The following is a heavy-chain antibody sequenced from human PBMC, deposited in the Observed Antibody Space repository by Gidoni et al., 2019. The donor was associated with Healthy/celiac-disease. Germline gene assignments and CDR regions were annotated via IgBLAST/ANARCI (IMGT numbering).Heavy chain of an antibody. Sequence: QLQLQESGPGLVKPSETLSLTCTVSGGSISSSSYYWGWIRQPPGKGLEWIGSIYYSGSTYYNPSLKSRVTISVDTSKNQFSLKLSSVTAADTAVYYCARHREDYYGSGSSGRLWWQERLDYWGQGTLVTVSS. CDR2: IYYSGST. CDR1: GGSISSSSYY. J-gene: IGHJ4*02. D-gene: IGHD3-10*01. V-gene: IGHV4-39*01. CDR3: ARHREDYYGSGSSGRLWWQERLDY.